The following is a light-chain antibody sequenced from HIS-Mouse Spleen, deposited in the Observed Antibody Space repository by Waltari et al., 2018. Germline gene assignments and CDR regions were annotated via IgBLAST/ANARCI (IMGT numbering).Light chain of an antibody. V-gene: IGLV1-44*01. J-gene: IGLJ1*01. CDR3: AAWDDSLNGYV. CDR1: SSNIGSNT. CDR2: SNN. Sequence: QSVLTQPPSASGTPGQRATIPCSGSSSNIGSNTVNWYQQLPGTAPKLLIYSNNQRPSGVPDRFSGSKSGTSASLAISGLQSEDEADYYCAAWDDSLNGYVFGTGTKVTVL.